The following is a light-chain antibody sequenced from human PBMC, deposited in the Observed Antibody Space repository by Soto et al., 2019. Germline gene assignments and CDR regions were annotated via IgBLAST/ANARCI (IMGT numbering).Light chain of an antibody. CDR1: QSVSYW. CDR2: DGS. V-gene: IGKV1-5*01. CDR3: QHYNTYSKA. J-gene: IGKJ3*01. Sequence: DIHLTQSPSTLSTSVGARVTITCRASQSVSYWLAWYQQKPGKAPNLLIYDGSTLASGVPPRFSGGGFGTEFTLNISSLQPDDSVMYYCQHYNTYSKAFGPGTRVEIK.